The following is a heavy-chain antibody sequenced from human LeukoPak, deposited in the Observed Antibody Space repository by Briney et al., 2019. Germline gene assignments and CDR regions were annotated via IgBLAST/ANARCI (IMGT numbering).Heavy chain of an antibody. D-gene: IGHD2-2*01. CDR1: GITFSSYS. CDR3: ASDIVVVPAAMGGNWFDP. J-gene: IGHJ5*02. CDR2: ISSSSSYI. V-gene: IGHV3-21*01. Sequence: GGSLRLSCAASGITFSSYSMNWVRQAPGKELEWVSSISSSSSYIYYADSVKGRFTISRDNAKNSLYLQMNSLRAEDTAVYYCASDIVVVPAAMGGNWFDPWGQGTLVTVSS.